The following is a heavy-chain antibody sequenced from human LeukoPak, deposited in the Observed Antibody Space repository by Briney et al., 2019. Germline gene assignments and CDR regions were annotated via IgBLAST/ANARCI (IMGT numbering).Heavy chain of an antibody. V-gene: IGHV4-39*07. CDR1: GGSISSSSYY. Sequence: SETLSLTCTVSGGSISSSSYYWGWIRQPPGKGLEWIGSIYYSGSTYYNPSLKSRVTISVDTSKNQFSLKLSSVTAADTAVYYCARDYYDTSAYPHAFDIWGQGTMVTVSS. J-gene: IGHJ3*02. CDR3: ARDYYDTSAYPHAFDI. D-gene: IGHD3-22*01. CDR2: IYYSGST.